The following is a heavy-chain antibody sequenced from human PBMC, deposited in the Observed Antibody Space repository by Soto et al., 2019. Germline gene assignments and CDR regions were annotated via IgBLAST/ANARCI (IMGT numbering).Heavy chain of an antibody. J-gene: IGHJ6*02. Sequence: QVQLVQSGAEVKKPGSSVKVSCKASGGTFSSYGISWLRQAPVQGLEWMGGIIPIFVTANYAQKFQGRVTMTADESTHTAYMELSSLRSEATAVYYCGGARSSSAYYYGMDVGGQGTTVTVSS. CDR1: GGTFSSYG. V-gene: IGHV1-69*12. D-gene: IGHD6-6*01. CDR3: GGARSSSAYYYGMDV. CDR2: IIPIFVTA.